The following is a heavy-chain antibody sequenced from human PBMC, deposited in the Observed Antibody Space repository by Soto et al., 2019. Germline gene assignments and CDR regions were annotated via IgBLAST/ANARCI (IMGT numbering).Heavy chain of an antibody. Sequence: EVQLVESGGGLVKPGGSLRLSCAASGFTFSSYSMNWVRQAPGKGLEWVSSISSSSSYIYYADSVKGRFTISRDNAKNSLYLQMISLRAEDTAVYYCARDFNKAGVLNWFDPWGQGTLVTVSS. CDR2: ISSSSSYI. CDR3: ARDFNKAGVLNWFDP. CDR1: GFTFSSYS. D-gene: IGHD3-16*01. J-gene: IGHJ5*02. V-gene: IGHV3-21*01.